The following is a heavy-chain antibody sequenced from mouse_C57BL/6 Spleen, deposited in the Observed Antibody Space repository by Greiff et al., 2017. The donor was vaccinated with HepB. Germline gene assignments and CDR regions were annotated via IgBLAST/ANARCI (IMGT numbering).Heavy chain of an antibody. J-gene: IGHJ3*01. CDR1: GYSITSGYD. CDR3: ARAYDYDEGFAY. Sequence: VQLQQSGPGMVKPSQSLSLTCTVTGYSITSGYDWHWIRHFPGNKLEWMGYISYSGSTNYNPSLKSRISITHDTSKNHFFLKLNSVTTEDTATYYCARAYDYDEGFAYWGQGTLVTVSA. CDR2: ISYSGST. D-gene: IGHD2-4*01. V-gene: IGHV3-1*01.